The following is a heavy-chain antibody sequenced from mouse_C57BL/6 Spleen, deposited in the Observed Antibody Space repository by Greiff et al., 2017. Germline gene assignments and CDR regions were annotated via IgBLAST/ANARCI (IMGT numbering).Heavy chain of an antibody. CDR2: IDPETGGT. V-gene: IGHV1-15*01. D-gene: IGHD3-3*01. Sequence: QVQLQQSGAELVRPGASVTLSCKASGYTFTDYEMHWVKQTPVHGLEWIGAIDPETGGTAYNQKFKGKAILTADKSSSTTYMELRRLTSEDSAVYYCTRRGRGFDYWGQGTTLTVSS. J-gene: IGHJ2*01. CDR1: GYTFTDYE. CDR3: TRRGRGFDY.